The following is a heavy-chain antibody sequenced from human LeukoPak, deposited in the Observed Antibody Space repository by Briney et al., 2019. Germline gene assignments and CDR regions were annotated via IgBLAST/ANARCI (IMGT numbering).Heavy chain of an antibody. Sequence: GGSLRLSCAASGFIFSNYAIHWVRQAPGKGLEWVALISYDGSNKYYADSVKGRFTISRDNSKNTLYLQMNSLRAEDTAVYYCANSNWGSYGNFDYWGQGILVTVSS. CDR1: GFIFSNYA. D-gene: IGHD3-16*01. CDR3: ANSNWGSYGNFDY. J-gene: IGHJ4*02. V-gene: IGHV3-30*04. CDR2: ISYDGSNK.